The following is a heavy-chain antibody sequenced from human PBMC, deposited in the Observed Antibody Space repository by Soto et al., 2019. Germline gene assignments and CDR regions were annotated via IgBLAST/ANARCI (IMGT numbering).Heavy chain of an antibody. CDR2: IYYSGST. D-gene: IGHD3-22*01. V-gene: IGHV4-31*03. CDR3: ARGYDSSGYYYVHPYYFDY. J-gene: IGHJ4*02. Sequence: SETLSLTCTVSGGSISSGGYYWSWIRQHPGKGLEWIGYIYYSGSTYYNPSLKSRVTISVDTSKNQFSLKLSSVTAADTAVYYCARGYDSSGYYYVHPYYFDYWGQGTLVTVSS. CDR1: GGSISSGGYY.